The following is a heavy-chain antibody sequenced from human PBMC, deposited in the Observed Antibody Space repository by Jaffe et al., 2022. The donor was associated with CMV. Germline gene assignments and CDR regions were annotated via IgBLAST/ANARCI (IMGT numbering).Heavy chain of an antibody. CDR1: GGSISSSNW. Sequence: QVQLQESGPGLVKPSGTLSLTCAVSGGSISSSNWWSWVRQPPGKGLEWIGEIYHSGSTNYNPSLKSRVTISVDKSKNQFSLKLSSVTAADTAVYYCARAYYDFWSGYSPYYYYYYMDVWGKGTTVTVSS. CDR2: IYHSGST. V-gene: IGHV4-4*02. J-gene: IGHJ6*03. CDR3: ARAYYDFWSGYSPYYYYYYMDV. D-gene: IGHD3-3*01.